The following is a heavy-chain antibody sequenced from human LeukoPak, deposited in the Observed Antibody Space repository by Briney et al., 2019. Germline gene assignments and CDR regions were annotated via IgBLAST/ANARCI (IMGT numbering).Heavy chain of an antibody. D-gene: IGHD3-10*01. J-gene: IGHJ4*02. CDR1: GFTFSSYS. Sequence: QPGGSLRLSCAASGFTFSSYSMNWVRQAPGKRLEWVSHISSSSSTIYYADSVKGRFTISRDNAKNSLYLQMNSLRAEDTAVYYCARAGFTFSDYFGSFFDYWGQGTLVTVSS. CDR3: ARAGFTFSDYFGSFFDY. V-gene: IGHV3-48*01. CDR2: ISSSSSTI.